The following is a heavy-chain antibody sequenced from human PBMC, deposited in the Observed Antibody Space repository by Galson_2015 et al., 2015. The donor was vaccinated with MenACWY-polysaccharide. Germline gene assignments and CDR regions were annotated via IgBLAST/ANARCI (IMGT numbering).Heavy chain of an antibody. J-gene: IGHJ4*02. Sequence: FSSYAMSWVRHAPGKGLEWVSSISSSSSYIYYADSVKGRFTISRDNAKNSLYLQMNSLRAEDTAVYYCARDLSTSCYGFGYWGQGTLVTVSS. CDR3: ARDLSTSCYGFGY. D-gene: IGHD2-2*01. V-gene: IGHV3-21*01. CDR1: FSSYA. CDR2: ISSSSSYI.